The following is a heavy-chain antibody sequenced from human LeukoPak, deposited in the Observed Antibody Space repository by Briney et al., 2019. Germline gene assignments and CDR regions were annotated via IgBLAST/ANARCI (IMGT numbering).Heavy chain of an antibody. CDR2: IWYDGSNK. CDR1: GFTFSSYG. Sequence: PGGSLRLSCAASGFTFSSYGMHWVRQAPGKGLEWVAVIWYDGSNKYYADSVKGRFTISRDNSKNTLYLQMNSLRAEATAVYYCAKGALAVAGIDYWGQGPLVTVSS. D-gene: IGHD6-19*01. CDR3: AKGALAVAGIDY. J-gene: IGHJ4*02. V-gene: IGHV3-33*06.